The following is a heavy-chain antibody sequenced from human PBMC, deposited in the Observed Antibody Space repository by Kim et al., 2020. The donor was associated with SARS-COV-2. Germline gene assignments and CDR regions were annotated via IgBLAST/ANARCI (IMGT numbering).Heavy chain of an antibody. CDR1: GGSISSYY. CDR2: IYYSGST. D-gene: IGHD2-21*01. V-gene: IGHV4-59*01. J-gene: IGHJ6*03. Sequence: SETLSLTCTVSGGSISSYYWSWIRQPPGKGLERIGYIYYSGSTNYNPPPKSRVTISVDTSKNQFSLKLSSVTAADTAVYYCARVGYCGGDCYSDYYYYMEVWGYATTVTVSS. CDR3: ARVGYCGGDCYSDYYYYMEV.